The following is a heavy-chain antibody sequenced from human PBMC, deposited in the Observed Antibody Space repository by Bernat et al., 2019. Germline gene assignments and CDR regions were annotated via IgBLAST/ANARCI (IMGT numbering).Heavy chain of an antibody. J-gene: IGHJ5*02. D-gene: IGHD1-26*01. CDR3: ARDTPSWDSGSYYWFDP. Sequence: EVQLVESGGGVVRPGGSLRLSCAASGFTFDDYGMSWVRQAPGKGLEWVSGINWNGGSTGYADSVKGRFTISRDNAKNSLYLQMNRLRAEDTALYYCARDTPSWDSGSYYWFDPWGQGTLVTVSS. CDR1: GFTFDDYG. V-gene: IGHV3-20*04. CDR2: INWNGGST.